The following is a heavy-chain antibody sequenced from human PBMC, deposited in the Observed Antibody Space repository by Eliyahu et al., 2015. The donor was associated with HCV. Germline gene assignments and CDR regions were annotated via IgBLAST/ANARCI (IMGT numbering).Heavy chain of an antibody. J-gene: IGHJ4*02. CDR2: ISYDENNE. V-gene: IGHV3-30*04. D-gene: IGHD1-26*01. Sequence: QVQLVESGGGXVQPGGSLGLSXXASVFTFSNHPMHWLRQAPGEGXEWVALISYDENNEYYLDSVKGRFTISRDNLKNMVYLQMNSLRAEDTAIYYCARGYTGSCIDKWGQGTLVTVSS. CDR3: ARGYTGSCIDK. CDR1: VFTFSNHP.